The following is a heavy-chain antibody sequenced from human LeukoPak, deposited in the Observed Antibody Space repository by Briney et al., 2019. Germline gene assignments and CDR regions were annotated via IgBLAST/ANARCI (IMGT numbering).Heavy chain of an antibody. Sequence: PGGSLRLSCAASGFTFSNAWMTWVRQAPGKGLEWVGRIKSKTDGATRDYAAPVKGRFTMSRDASKNTLYLQMNSLETEDTAVYYCTTVRVNDYVWGSYRYFYLDYWGQGTLVTVSS. D-gene: IGHD3-16*02. CDR1: GFTFSNAW. V-gene: IGHV3-15*01. CDR3: TTVRVNDYVWGSYRYFYLDY. CDR2: IKSKTDGATR. J-gene: IGHJ4*02.